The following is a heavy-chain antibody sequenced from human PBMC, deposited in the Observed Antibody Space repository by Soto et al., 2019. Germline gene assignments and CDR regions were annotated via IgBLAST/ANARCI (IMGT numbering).Heavy chain of an antibody. Sequence: EVQLVESGGGLLQPGGSLRLSCAVSGSTFSNDWMHWVRQAPGKGLVWVSHINSDGSSTNYADFVKGRFTIARDNAKNTVYLQMNSLGDEDTAVYYFARDRSDSVDVWGQGTTVTVSS. CDR1: GSTFSNDW. CDR2: INSDGSST. V-gene: IGHV3-74*01. D-gene: IGHD2-8*01. CDR3: ARDRSDSVDV. J-gene: IGHJ6*02.